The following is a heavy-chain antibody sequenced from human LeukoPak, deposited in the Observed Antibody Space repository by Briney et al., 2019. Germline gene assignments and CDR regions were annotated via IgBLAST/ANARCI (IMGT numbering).Heavy chain of an antibody. D-gene: IGHD6-6*01. J-gene: IGHJ6*03. CDR1: GFTFSSYA. CDR3: ARVLVSAARGVKSYYYYMDV. CDR2: ISYDGSNK. V-gene: IGHV3-30*04. Sequence: GWSLRLSCAASGFTFSSYAMHWVRQAPGKGQEWVSVISYDGSNKYCAVSVKCRFTSSRDNSKTTLYLQMNSLRAEDTAVYYCARVLVSAARGVKSYYYYMDVWGKGTTVTVSS.